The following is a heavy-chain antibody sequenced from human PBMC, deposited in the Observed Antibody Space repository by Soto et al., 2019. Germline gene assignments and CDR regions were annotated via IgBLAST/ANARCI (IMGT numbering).Heavy chain of an antibody. D-gene: IGHD6-19*01. V-gene: IGHV1-18*01. CDR1: CYMFPSYG. Sequence: GXSVKVSCKASCYMFPSYGITWVRQAPGQGXXXXXXXXTXXXRTXXEKXXXXXXXMXXXKXXXTAYMEMRRLRSEETAVYYCAREDSSGWVYWGQGTLVNVSS. CDR3: AREDSSGWVY. CDR2: XXTXXXRT. J-gene: IGHJ4*02.